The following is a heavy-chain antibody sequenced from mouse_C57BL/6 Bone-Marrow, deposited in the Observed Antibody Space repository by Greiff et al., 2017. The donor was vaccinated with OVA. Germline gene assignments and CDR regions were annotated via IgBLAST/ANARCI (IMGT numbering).Heavy chain of an antibody. D-gene: IGHD1-1*01. CDR2: IYPGNSDT. V-gene: IGHV1-5*01. CDR3: TRGIIAGAY. J-gene: IGHJ3*01. CDR1: GYTFTSYW. Sequence: VQLQQSGTVLARPGASVKMSCKTSGYTFTSYWMHWVKQRPGQGLEWIGAIYPGNSDTSYNQKFKGKAKLTAVTSASTAYMELSSLTNEDSAVYYCTRGIIAGAYWGQGTLVTVSA.